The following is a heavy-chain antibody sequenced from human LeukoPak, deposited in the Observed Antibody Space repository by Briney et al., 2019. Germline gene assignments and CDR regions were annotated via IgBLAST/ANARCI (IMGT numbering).Heavy chain of an antibody. CDR3: AGISTRVFDS. V-gene: IGHV4-59*12. J-gene: IGHJ4*02. D-gene: IGHD1-1*01. CDR2: IYYSGST. Sequence: SETLSLTCTVSGGSINSYYWSWLRQPPGKGLEWIAYIYYSGSTNYNPSLKSRVTTSVDTSKNQFSLKLTSVTAADTAVYFCAGISTRVFDSWGQGTLVTVSS. CDR1: GGSINSYY.